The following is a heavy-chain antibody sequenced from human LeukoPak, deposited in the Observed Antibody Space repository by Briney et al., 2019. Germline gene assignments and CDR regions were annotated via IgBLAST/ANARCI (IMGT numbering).Heavy chain of an antibody. V-gene: IGHV3-74*01. D-gene: IGHD2-2*01. CDR1: GNYW. CDR2: INSDGSWT. J-gene: IGHJ4*02. CDR3: VSFYETY. Sequence: GGSLRLSCAASGNYWIHWVRQAPGKGLVWVSHINSDGSWTGYADSVKGRFTISKDNAKNTVYLQMNNLRAEDTAVYYCVSFYETYWGRGTLVTVSS.